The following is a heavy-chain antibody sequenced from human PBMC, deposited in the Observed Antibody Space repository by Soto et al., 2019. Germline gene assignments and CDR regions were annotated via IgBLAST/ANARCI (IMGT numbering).Heavy chain of an antibody. CDR2: IYHSGST. Sequence: SETLSLTCAVSGGSISSGGYSWSWIRQPPGKGLEWIGYIYHSGSTYYNPSLKSQVTISVNRSKNQFSLKLSSVTAADTAVYYCARAGGSSGWYVEEGYYYGMDVWGQGTTVTVSS. D-gene: IGHD6-19*01. V-gene: IGHV4-30-2*01. J-gene: IGHJ6*02. CDR3: ARAGGSSGWYVEEGYYYGMDV. CDR1: GGSISSGGYS.